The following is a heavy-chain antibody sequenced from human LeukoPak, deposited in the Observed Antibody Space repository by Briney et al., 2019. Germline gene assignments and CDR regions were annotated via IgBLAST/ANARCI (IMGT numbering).Heavy chain of an antibody. D-gene: IGHD4-17*01. V-gene: IGHV3-73*01. J-gene: IGHJ4*02. CDR3: IRLEHDNGGNVGDS. CDR2: IRSKANNYAT. Sequence: GGSLRLSCAASGFTFSGSAIHWVRQASGKGLEWVGRIRSKANNYATAYGASVRGRFTISRDDSKNTAYLQMNSLKTEDTALYYCIRLEHDNGGNVGDSWGQGTLVTVSS. CDR1: GFTFSGSA.